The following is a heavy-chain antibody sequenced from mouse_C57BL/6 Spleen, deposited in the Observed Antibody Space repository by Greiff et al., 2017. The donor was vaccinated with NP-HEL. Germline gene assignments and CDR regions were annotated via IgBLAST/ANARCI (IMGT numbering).Heavy chain of an antibody. D-gene: IGHD1-1*01. CDR2: IYPRSGNT. J-gene: IGHJ2*01. CDR1: GYTFTSYG. Sequence: QVQLQQSGAELARPGASVKLSCKASGYTFTSYGISWVKQRTGQGLEWIGEIYPRSGNTYYNEKFKGKATLTADKSSSTAYMELRSLTSEDSAVYFCALMTTVVATEDYFDYWGKGTTLTVSS. V-gene: IGHV1-81*01. CDR3: ALMTTVVATEDYFDY.